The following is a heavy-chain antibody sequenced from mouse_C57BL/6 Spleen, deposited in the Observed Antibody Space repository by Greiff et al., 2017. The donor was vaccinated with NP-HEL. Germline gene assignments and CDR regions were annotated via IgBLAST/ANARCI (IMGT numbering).Heavy chain of an antibody. CDR3: ARRRDYIYAMDY. CDR1: GFTFSDYG. Sequence: EVKVEESGGGLVKPGGSLKLSCAASGFTFSDYGMHWVRQAPEKGLEWVAYISSGSSTIYYADTVKGRFTISRDNAKNTLFLQMTSLRSEDTAMYYCARRRDYIYAMDYWGQGTSVTVSS. CDR2: ISSGSSTI. J-gene: IGHJ4*01. V-gene: IGHV5-17*01. D-gene: IGHD2-4*01.